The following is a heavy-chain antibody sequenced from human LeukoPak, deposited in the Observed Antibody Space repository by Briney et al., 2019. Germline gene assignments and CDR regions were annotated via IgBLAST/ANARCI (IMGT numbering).Heavy chain of an antibody. CDR3: ARDGVHYDFWSGPTGGRYYYYYMDV. CDR1: GGSISSYY. V-gene: IGHV4-4*07. D-gene: IGHD3-3*01. CDR2: IYTSGST. J-gene: IGHJ6*03. Sequence: PSETLSLTCTVSGGSISSYYWSWIRQPAGKGLEWIGRIYTSGSTNYNPSLKSRVTMSVDTSKNQFSLKLSSVTAADTAVYYCARDGVHYDFWSGPTGGRYYYYYMDVWGKGTTVTVSS.